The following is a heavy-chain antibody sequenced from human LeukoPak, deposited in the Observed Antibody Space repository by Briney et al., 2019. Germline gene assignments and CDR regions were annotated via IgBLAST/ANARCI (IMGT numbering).Heavy chain of an antibody. CDR3: ARGEGYSGYDYGWFDP. V-gene: IGHV4-34*01. CDR2: INHSGST. J-gene: IGHJ5*02. D-gene: IGHD5-12*01. CDR1: GGSFSGYY. Sequence: TSETLSLTCAVYGGSFSGYYWSWIRQPPGKGLEWIGEINHSGSTNYNPSLKSRVTISVDTSKNQFSLKLSSVTAADTAVYYCARGEGYSGYDYGWFDPWGQGTLVTVSS.